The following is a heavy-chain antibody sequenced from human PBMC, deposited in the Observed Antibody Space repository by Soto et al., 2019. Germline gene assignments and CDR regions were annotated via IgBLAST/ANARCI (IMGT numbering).Heavy chain of an antibody. CDR2: ISGSGGST. CDR3: ANPPPELGLSHSAP. CDR1: GFTFSSYA. Sequence: PGGSLRLSCAASGFTFSSYAMSWVRQAPGKGLEWVSAISGSGGSTYYADSVKGRFTTSRDNSKNTLYLQMNSLRAEDTAVYYCANPPPELGLSHSAPWGQGTLVTVSS. V-gene: IGHV3-23*01. J-gene: IGHJ5*02. D-gene: IGHD1-7*01.